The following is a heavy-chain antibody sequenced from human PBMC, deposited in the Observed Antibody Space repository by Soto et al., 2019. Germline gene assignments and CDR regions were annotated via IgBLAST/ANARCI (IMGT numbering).Heavy chain of an antibody. V-gene: IGHV3-33*01. CDR2: IWLDGSKK. Sequence: QVQLVESGGGVVQPGRSLRLSCAASGFTFSSYGMHWVRQAPGKGLEWVAVIWLDGSKKYYEDSVKGRFTISRDNSKNTLYLQMNIRGAEDTAVYYCARGLWSFDYWGQGNRVTVSS. J-gene: IGHJ4*02. CDR3: ARGLWSFDY. D-gene: IGHD5-18*01. CDR1: GFTFSSYG.